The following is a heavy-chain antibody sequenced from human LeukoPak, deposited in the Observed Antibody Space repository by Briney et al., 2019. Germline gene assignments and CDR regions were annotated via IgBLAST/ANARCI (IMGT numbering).Heavy chain of an antibody. J-gene: IGHJ4*02. CDR3: ARGTGYGVLDH. Sequence: RGSLSLSCAASGFTFSSYWMHWVCQAPGKGPVWVSRMNSDGRSTSYADSVKGRFTISRDNAKNTLYLQMNSLRAEDTAVYYCARGTGYGVLDHWGRGTLFPVSS. CDR2: MNSDGRST. CDR1: GFTFSSYW. V-gene: IGHV3-74*01. D-gene: IGHD1-14*01.